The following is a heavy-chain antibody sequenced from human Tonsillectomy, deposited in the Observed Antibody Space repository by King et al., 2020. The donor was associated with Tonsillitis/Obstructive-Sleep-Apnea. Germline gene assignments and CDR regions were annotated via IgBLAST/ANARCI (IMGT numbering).Heavy chain of an antibody. CDR2: IYYSGST. Sequence: VQLQESGPGLVKPSETLSLTCTVSGGPISSYYWSWIRQPPGKGLEWIGYIYYSGSTNYNPSLKSRVTISVDTSKNQFSLKLSSVTAADTAVYYCASDRDRAICGVAAHYMDVWGKGTTVTVSS. J-gene: IGHJ6*03. CDR3: ASDRDRAICGVAAHYMDV. V-gene: IGHV4-59*01. D-gene: IGHD3-3*01. CDR1: GGPISSYY.